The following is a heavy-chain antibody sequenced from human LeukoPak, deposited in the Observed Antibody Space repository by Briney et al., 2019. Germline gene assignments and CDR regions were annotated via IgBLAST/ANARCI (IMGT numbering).Heavy chain of an antibody. CDR2: IYYSGST. Sequence: PSETLSLTCTVSGGSISSYYWSWIRQPPGKGLEWIGYIYYSGSTNYNPSLKSRVTISVDTSKNQFSLKLGSVTAADTAVYYCARVEIRYSGSYLYYFDYWGQGTLVTVSS. J-gene: IGHJ4*02. CDR1: GGSISSYY. D-gene: IGHD1-26*01. CDR3: ARVEIRYSGSYLYYFDY. V-gene: IGHV4-59*01.